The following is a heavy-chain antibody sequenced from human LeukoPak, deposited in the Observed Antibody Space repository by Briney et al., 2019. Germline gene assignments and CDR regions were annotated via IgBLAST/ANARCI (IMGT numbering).Heavy chain of an antibody. CDR2: ISGSGGST. D-gene: IGHD1-26*01. J-gene: IGHJ4*02. V-gene: IGHV3-23*01. CDR1: GFTFSSYG. CDR3: AKPSGSGVDY. Sequence: GGSLRLSCAASGFTFSSYGMSWVRQAPGKGLEWVSAISGSGGSTYYADSVKGRFTISRDNLKNTLYLQMNSLRPEDMAVYYCAKPSGSGVDYWGRGTRVTVSS.